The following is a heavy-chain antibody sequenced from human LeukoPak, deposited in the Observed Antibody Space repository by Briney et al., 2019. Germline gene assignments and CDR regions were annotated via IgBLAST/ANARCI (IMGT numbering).Heavy chain of an antibody. CDR2: ISYDGSNK. D-gene: IGHD5/OR15-5a*01. Sequence: GGSLRLSCAASGFTFSSYAMHWVRQAPGKGLEWVAVISYDGSNKYYADSVKGRFTISRDNSKNTLYLQMNSLRAEDTAVYYCAREGLPLSPIYYYYGMDVWGQGTTVTVSS. CDR3: AREGLPLSPIYYYYGMDV. J-gene: IGHJ6*02. V-gene: IGHV3-30*04. CDR1: GFTFSSYA.